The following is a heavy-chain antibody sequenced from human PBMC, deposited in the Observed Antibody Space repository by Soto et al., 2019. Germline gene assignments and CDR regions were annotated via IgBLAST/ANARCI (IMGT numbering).Heavy chain of an antibody. CDR1: GGTFSSYA. CDR2: IIPIFGTA. CDR3: ARESGSGHYYGMDV. V-gene: IGHV1-69*01. D-gene: IGHD2-15*01. Sequence: QVQLVQSGAEVKKPGSSVKVSCKASGGTFSSYAISWVRQAPGQGLEWMGGIIPIFGTANYAQKFQGRVKITVDESTTTAYLEMSSLSSDDMSVYYCARESGSGHYYGMDVWGRGTTVTASS. J-gene: IGHJ6*02.